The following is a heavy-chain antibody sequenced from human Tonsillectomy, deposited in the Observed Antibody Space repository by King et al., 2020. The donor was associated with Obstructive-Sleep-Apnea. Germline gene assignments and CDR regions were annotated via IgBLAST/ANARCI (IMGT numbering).Heavy chain of an antibody. CDR1: GFTFGVVG. CDR3: ARGFGDPDY. J-gene: IGHJ4*02. Sequence: VQLVESGGGVVRPGGSLTLSCEASGFTFGVVGMSWVRQVPGKGLDWVAGMNLNGEPTSFGDSVKGRFTISRDNAKNSLYLEMNSLRAEDTALYHCARGFGDPDYWGQGTLVIVSS. V-gene: IGHV3-20*01. CDR2: MNLNGEPT. D-gene: IGHD4-17*01.